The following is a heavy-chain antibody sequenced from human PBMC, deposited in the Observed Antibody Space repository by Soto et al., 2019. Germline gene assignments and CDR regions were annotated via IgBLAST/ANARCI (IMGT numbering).Heavy chain of an antibody. CDR2: ISYDGSNK. V-gene: IGHV3-30-3*01. Sequence: QVQLVESGGGVVQPGRSLRLSCAASGFTFSSYAMHWVRQAPGKGLEWVAVISYDGSNKYYADSVKGRFPISRDNSKNTLYLQMNSLRAEDTAVYYCAGYSTRGGLFDIWGQGTMVTVSS. CDR1: GFTFSSYA. CDR3: AGYSTRGGLFDI. D-gene: IGHD5-12*01. J-gene: IGHJ3*02.